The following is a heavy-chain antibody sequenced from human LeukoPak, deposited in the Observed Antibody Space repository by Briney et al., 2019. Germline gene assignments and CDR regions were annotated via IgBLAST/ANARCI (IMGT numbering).Heavy chain of an antibody. V-gene: IGHV3-48*02. Sequence: GGSLRLSCAASRFTFQSYSMYWGRQAPGKGLEWVSYIKRSSSTIYYADSVKGRFTVSRDDAKNSLFLQMNSLRDEDTAVYYCARDYGGYSYVFDYWGQGTLVTVSS. CDR3: ARDYGGYSYVFDY. CDR1: RFTFQSYS. J-gene: IGHJ4*02. CDR2: IKRSSSTI. D-gene: IGHD5-18*01.